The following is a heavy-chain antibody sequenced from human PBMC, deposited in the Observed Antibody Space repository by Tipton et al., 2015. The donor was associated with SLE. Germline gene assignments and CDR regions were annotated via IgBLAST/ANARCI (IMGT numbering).Heavy chain of an antibody. CDR3: ARDVYSDSSGYYPYYYYGMDV. CDR2: IRAKAYGGTT. Sequence: SLRLSCSASGFVFGDYVMNWVRQAPGKGLEWVGLIRAKAYGGTTKYAASARGRFIISRDDAKSIAYLQVNSLKIEDTAVDYCARDVYSDSSGYYPYYYYGMDVWGQGTTVTVSS. V-gene: IGHV3-49*04. CDR1: GFVFGDYV. D-gene: IGHD3-22*01. J-gene: IGHJ6*02.